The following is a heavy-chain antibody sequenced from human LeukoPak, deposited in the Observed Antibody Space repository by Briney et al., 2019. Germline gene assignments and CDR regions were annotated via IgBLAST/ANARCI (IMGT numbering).Heavy chain of an antibody. J-gene: IGHJ6*03. CDR3: AREDGDYVLYYYYYMDV. CDR1: GFTFSSYA. Sequence: PGGSLRLSCAASGFTFSSYAMHWVRQAPGKGLEWVAVISYDGSNKYYADSVKGRFTISRDNSKNTLYLQMNSLRAEDTAVYYCAREDGDYVLYYYYYMDVWGKGTTVTVSS. V-gene: IGHV3-30-3*01. D-gene: IGHD4-17*01. CDR2: ISYDGSNK.